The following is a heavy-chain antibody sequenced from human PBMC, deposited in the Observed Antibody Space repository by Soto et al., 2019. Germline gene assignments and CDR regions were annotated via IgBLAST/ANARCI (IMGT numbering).Heavy chain of an antibody. D-gene: IGHD6-19*01. J-gene: IGHJ6*02. Sequence: ASVKVSCKASGYTFTSYGISWVRQAPGQGLEWMGWISAYNGNTNYAQKLQGRVTMTTDTSTSTAYMELRSLRSDDTAVYYCARASSGWFLGYYYGMDVWGQGTTVTVSS. CDR1: GYTFTSYG. V-gene: IGHV1-18*01. CDR2: ISAYNGNT. CDR3: ARASSGWFLGYYYGMDV.